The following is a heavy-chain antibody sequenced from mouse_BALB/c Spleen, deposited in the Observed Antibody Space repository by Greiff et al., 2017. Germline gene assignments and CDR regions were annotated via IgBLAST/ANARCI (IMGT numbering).Heavy chain of an antibody. J-gene: IGHJ4*01. D-gene: IGHD2-14*01. CDR3: ARDRAYYRYDEAMDY. Sequence: EVKLMESGGGLVQPGGSLKLSCAASGFTFSSYGMSWVRQTPDKRLELVATINSNGGSTYYPDSVKGRFTISRDNAKNTLYLQMSSLKSEDTAMYYCARDRAYYRYDEAMDYWGQGTSVTVSS. CDR1: GFTFSSYG. CDR2: INSNGGST. V-gene: IGHV5-6-3*01.